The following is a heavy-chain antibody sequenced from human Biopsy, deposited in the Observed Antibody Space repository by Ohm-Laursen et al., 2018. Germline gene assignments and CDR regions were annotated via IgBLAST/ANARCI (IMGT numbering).Heavy chain of an antibody. CDR2: IKQDGSED. V-gene: IGHV3-7*01. CDR1: GFTFSSSC. J-gene: IGHJ6*02. CDR3: VRGRSMDV. Sequence: SLRLSCTASGFTFSSSCMTWVRQAPGKGLGWVAMIKQDGSEDYYVDSVKGRFTISRDNAQKSLDLQLNSLRAEDTAVYYCVRGRSMDVWGQGTTVTVSS.